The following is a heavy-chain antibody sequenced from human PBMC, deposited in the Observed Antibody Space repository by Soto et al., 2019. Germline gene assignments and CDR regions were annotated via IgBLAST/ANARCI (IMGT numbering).Heavy chain of an antibody. D-gene: IGHD3-3*02. Sequence: PSETLSLTCAAYGGSFSGYYWTWIRQPPGTGLEWIGEINHSGSTNDNPSLKSRVTISVDTSKNQFSLKLTSVTAADTALYYCASPKIAFHNWFDPWGQGTLVTVS. V-gene: IGHV4-34*01. CDR3: ASPKIAFHNWFDP. J-gene: IGHJ5*02. CDR1: GGSFSGYY. CDR2: INHSGST.